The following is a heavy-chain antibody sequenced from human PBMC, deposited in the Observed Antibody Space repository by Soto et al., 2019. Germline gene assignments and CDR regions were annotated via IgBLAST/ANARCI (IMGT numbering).Heavy chain of an antibody. CDR1: GYTFTSYA. CDR3: ARESAVAALDP. CDR2: INAGNGNT. Sequence: ASVKVSCKASGYTFTSYAMHWVLQAPGQRLEWMGWINAGNGNTKYSQKFQGRVTITRDTSASTAYMELRSLRSDDTAVYYCARESAVAALDPWGQGTLVTVSS. J-gene: IGHJ5*02. V-gene: IGHV1-3*01. D-gene: IGHD6-19*01.